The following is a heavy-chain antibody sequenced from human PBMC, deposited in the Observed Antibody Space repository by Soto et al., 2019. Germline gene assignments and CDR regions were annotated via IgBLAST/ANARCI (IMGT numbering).Heavy chain of an antibody. CDR2: IYHTGTT. Sequence: SETLSLTCDVSGASINSGDYSWSWIRQPPGKGLEWIGYIYHTGTTYYNPSLKSRVTISVDSSKNQFSLRVNSVTAADTAVYYCVGDYGSGSYRFDFWGQGTLVTVSS. CDR1: GASINSGDYS. V-gene: IGHV4-30-2*01. J-gene: IGHJ4*02. D-gene: IGHD3-10*01. CDR3: VGDYGSGSYRFDF.